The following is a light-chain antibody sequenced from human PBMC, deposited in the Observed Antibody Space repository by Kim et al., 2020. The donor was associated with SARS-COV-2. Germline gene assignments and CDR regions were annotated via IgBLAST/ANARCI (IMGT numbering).Light chain of an antibody. CDR3: QQRANWPLT. CDR1: QEVTRY. CDR2: DAS. Sequence: LSPGGRAPLSCRASQEVTRYVAWYQHKPGQAPRLLIYDASNRATGIPARFSGSGSGTDFTLTISSLEPEDFAVYYCQQRANWPLTFGGGTKLEI. J-gene: IGKJ4*01. V-gene: IGKV3-11*01.